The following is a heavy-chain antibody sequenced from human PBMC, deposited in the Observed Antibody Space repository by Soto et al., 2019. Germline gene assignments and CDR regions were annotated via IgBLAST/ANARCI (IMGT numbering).Heavy chain of an antibody. Sequence: PVVSVIVSCAASGFTFSSYWMSWVRQAPGKGLEWVANIKQDGSEKYYVDSVKGRFTISRDNAKNSLYLQMNSLRAEDTAVYYCARERIAAAYWGQGTLVTVSS. CDR3: ARERIAAAY. J-gene: IGHJ4*02. CDR2: IKQDGSEK. D-gene: IGHD6-6*01. CDR1: GFTFSSYW. V-gene: IGHV3-7*03.